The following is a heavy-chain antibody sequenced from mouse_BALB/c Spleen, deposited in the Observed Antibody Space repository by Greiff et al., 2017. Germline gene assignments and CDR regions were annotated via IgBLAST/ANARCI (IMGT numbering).Heavy chain of an antibody. CDR2: IDPANGNT. CDR1: GFNIKDTY. J-gene: IGHJ4*01. V-gene: IGHV14-3*02. Sequence: VQLKESGAELVKPGASVKLSCTASGFNIKDTYMHWVKQRPEQGLEWIGRIDPANGNTKYDPKFQGKATITADTSSNTAYLQLSSLTSEDTAVYSCARGEGDAMDYWGQGTSVTVSS. CDR3: ARGEGDAMDY.